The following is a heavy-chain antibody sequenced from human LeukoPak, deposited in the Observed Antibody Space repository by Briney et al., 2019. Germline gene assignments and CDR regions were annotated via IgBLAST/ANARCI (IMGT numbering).Heavy chain of an antibody. V-gene: IGHV1-18*01. CDR3: GRGNSGYEGYYYMDV. Sequence: ASVKVSCKASGYTFTSYGISWVRQAPGQGLEWMGWISPYNGNTIYAQTVQGRVAMTTDSSTSTANMELRSLRSDDTAVYYCGRGNSGYEGYYYMDVWGKGTTVTVSS. J-gene: IGHJ6*03. CDR1: GYTFTSYG. CDR2: ISPYNGNT. D-gene: IGHD5-12*01.